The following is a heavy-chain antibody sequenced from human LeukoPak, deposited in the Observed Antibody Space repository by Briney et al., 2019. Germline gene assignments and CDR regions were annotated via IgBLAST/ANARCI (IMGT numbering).Heavy chain of an antibody. V-gene: IGHV4-30-4*02. D-gene: IGHD2-15*01. CDR3: ARDCSGGSCYGAFDI. CDR1: GGSNSSVDYY. Sequence: SDTLSLTCTVSGGSNSSVDYYWSWIRQPPGKGREWIGYIYYSGSTYYNPSLKSRVTISVDTSKNQFSLKLCSVTATDTAVYYCARDCSGGSCYGAFDIWGQGTMVTVSS. CDR2: IYYSGST. J-gene: IGHJ3*02.